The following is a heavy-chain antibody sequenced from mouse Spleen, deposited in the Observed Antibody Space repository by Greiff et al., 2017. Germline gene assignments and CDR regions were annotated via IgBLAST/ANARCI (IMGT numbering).Heavy chain of an antibody. CDR1: GFTFSSYA. Sequence: EVQLVESGGGLVKLGGSLKLSCAASGFTFSSYAMSWVRQTPEKRLAWVATISSGGGNTYYPDSVKGRFTISRDNAKNTLYLQMSSLKSEDTAMYYCARQDYYAAMDYWGQGTSVTVSS. D-gene: IGHD1-1*01. V-gene: IGHV5-9-3*01. J-gene: IGHJ4*01. CDR3: ARQDYYAAMDY. CDR2: ISSGGGNT.